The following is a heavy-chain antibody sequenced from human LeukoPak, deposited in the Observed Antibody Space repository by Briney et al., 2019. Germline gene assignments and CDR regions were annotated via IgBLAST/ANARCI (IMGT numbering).Heavy chain of an antibody. V-gene: IGHV1-2*02. CDR2: INPNSGDT. J-gene: IGHJ4*02. CDR1: GYTFTGYY. CDR3: ARDKNPTVFDY. Sequence: ASVRVSCKASGYTFTGYYMHWVRQAPGQGLEWMVCINPNSGDTNYAQKFQGRVTMSRDTSISAAYMELSRLRSDDTAVYYCARDKNPTVFDYWGQGTLVTVSS.